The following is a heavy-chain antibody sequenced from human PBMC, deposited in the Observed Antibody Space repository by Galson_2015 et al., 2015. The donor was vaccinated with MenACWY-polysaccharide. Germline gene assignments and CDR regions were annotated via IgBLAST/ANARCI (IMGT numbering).Heavy chain of an antibody. CDR3: AKDAWCEGAISRFDI. Sequence: SLRLSCAASGFTFSSYWMSWVRQAPGKAPEWVSGIPGTGATTKYADSVKGRFTISRDNSRDMLWLQMNSLIAEDTAVYFCAKDAWCEGAISRFDIWGQGTMVTVSS. CDR1: GFTFSSYW. V-gene: IGHV3-23*01. CDR2: IPGTGATT. J-gene: IGHJ3*02. D-gene: IGHD1-26*01.